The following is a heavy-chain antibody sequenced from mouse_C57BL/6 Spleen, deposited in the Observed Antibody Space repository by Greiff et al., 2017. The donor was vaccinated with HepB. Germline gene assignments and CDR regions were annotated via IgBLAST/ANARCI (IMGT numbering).Heavy chain of an antibody. J-gene: IGHJ1*03. V-gene: IGHV5-17*01. Sequence: EVKVVESGGGLVKPGGSLKLSCAASGFTFSDYGMHWVRQAPEKGLGWVAYISSGSSTIYYADTVKGRFTISRDNAKNTLFLQMPSLRSEDTAMYYCARGGGLRQYVDVWGTGTTVTVSS. CDR1: GFTFSDYG. CDR2: ISSGSSTI. D-gene: IGHD2-2*01. CDR3: ARGGGLRQYVDV.